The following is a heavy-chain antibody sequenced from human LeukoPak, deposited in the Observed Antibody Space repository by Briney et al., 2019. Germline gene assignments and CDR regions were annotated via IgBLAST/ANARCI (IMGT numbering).Heavy chain of an antibody. Sequence: SQTLSLTCAVSGGSISSGGYSWSWIRQPPGKGLEWIGYIYHSGSTYYNPSLKSRVTISVDRSKNQFSLKLSSVTAADTAVYYCARVSYYGSGSSLTIASFDYWGQGTLVTVSS. D-gene: IGHD3-10*01. CDR3: ARVSYYGSGSSLTIASFDY. CDR1: GGSISSGGYS. CDR2: IYHSGST. V-gene: IGHV4-30-2*01. J-gene: IGHJ4*02.